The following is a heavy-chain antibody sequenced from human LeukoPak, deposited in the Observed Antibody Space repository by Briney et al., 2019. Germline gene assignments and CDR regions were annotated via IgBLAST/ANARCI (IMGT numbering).Heavy chain of an antibody. CDR3: ARRISTRRGETCSSTSCYFDY. CDR2: IFHNGIT. V-gene: IGHV4-38-2*01. CDR1: GFSISSGYF. Sequence: SETLSLTCAVSGFSISSGYFWGWIRQPPGKGLEWIGSIFHNGITYYNPSLKSRITISVDTSKNQFSLKLSSVTAADTAVYYCARRISTRRGETCSSTSCYFDYWGQGTLVTVS. D-gene: IGHD2-2*01. J-gene: IGHJ4*02.